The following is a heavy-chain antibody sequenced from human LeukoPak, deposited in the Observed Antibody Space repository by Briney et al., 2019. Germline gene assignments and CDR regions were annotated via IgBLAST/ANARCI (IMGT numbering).Heavy chain of an antibody. CDR3: APESTVGNRGSWFDP. J-gene: IGHJ5*02. Sequence: SETLSLTCSVSGGSISSNDYYWGWIRQPPGKGLEWIGSIYYSVNTYYNPSLRGRITISVDTSKNQFSLKLSSVTAADTAVYYCAPESTVGNRGSWFDPWGQGTLVTVSS. V-gene: IGHV4-39*01. CDR1: GGSISSNDYY. CDR2: IYYSVNT. D-gene: IGHD1-14*01.